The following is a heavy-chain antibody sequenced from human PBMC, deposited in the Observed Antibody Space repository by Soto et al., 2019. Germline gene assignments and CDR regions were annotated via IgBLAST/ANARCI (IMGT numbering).Heavy chain of an antibody. CDR1: GGSSGNLSNR. V-gene: IGHV4-30-4*08. Sequence: TVAGGSSGNLSNRRIMINKTPGKGLEWNGYIYSSGSTYYNPSLKSRLSISLHTSDHQFSLKFDSVTDADSAVYYCATEDSPFDYCYAMDVWGHGTTVTV. CDR3: ATEDSPFDYCYAMDV. CDR2: IYSSGST. J-gene: IGHJ6*01. D-gene: IGHD2-15*01.